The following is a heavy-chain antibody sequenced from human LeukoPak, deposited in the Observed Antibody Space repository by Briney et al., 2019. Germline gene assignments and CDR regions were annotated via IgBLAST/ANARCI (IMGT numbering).Heavy chain of an antibody. CDR2: ITNDGSST. Sequence: GGSLRLSCAASGLTFSSHWMHWVRQAPGKGLVWVSRITNDGSSTTYADSVKGRFTISRDNFKNAPYLQMNSLRVEDTAVYYCAIDPNWGTHSWGQGVLVTVSS. J-gene: IGHJ4*02. D-gene: IGHD7-27*01. CDR3: AIDPNWGTHS. CDR1: GLTFSSHW. V-gene: IGHV3-74*01.